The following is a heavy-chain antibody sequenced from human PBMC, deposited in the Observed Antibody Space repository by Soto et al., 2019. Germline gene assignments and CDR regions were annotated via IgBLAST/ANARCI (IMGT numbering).Heavy chain of an antibody. V-gene: IGHV1-24*01. D-gene: IGHD1-1*01. Sequence: ASVKVSCKVSGYTHTELSMHWVRQAPGKGLEWMGGFDPEDGETIYAQKFQGRVTMTEDTSTDTAYMELSSLRSEDTAVYYCATERPGNGGNWFDPWGQGTLVTVSS. J-gene: IGHJ5*02. CDR1: GYTHTELS. CDR2: FDPEDGET. CDR3: ATERPGNGGNWFDP.